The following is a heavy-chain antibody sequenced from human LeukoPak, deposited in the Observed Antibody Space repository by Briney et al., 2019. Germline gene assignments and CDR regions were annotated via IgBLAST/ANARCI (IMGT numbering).Heavy chain of an antibody. CDR3: ASYCSSTSCPHRRAFDI. CDR2: IYYSGST. D-gene: IGHD2-2*01. CDR1: GGSISSGDYF. Sequence: SETLSLTCTVSGGSISSGDYFWSWIRQPPGKGLEWIGSIYYSGSTSYTPSLKSRVTISADTSKNQFSLNLSSVTAADAALYYCASYCSSTSCPHRRAFDIWGQGTMVTVSS. V-gene: IGHV4-30-4*01. J-gene: IGHJ3*02.